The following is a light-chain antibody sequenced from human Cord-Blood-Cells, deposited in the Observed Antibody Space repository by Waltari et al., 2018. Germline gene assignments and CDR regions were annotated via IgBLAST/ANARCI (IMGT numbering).Light chain of an antibody. V-gene: IGKV3-20*01. Sequence: EIVLTQSPGTLSLSPGERATLSCRASQSVSSSYLAWYQQKPGQAPRLLIYGASSRATGSPDRFSVSGSGTGFTLTISRLQPEDFAVYYCQQYGSSPLTFGGGTKVEIK. CDR3: QQYGSSPLT. J-gene: IGKJ4*01. CDR1: QSVSSSY. CDR2: GAS.